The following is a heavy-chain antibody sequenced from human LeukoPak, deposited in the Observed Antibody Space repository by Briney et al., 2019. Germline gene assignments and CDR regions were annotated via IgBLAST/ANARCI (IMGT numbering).Heavy chain of an antibody. Sequence: SETLSLTCTVSGGSISSSSYYWGWIRQPPGKGLEWIGSIYYSGSTNYNPSLKSRVTISVDTSKNQLSLKLSSVTAADTAVYYCARGPTRYYFDYWGQGTLVTVSS. CDR3: ARGPTRYYFDY. CDR1: GGSISSSSYY. J-gene: IGHJ4*02. V-gene: IGHV4-39*07. CDR2: IYYSGST.